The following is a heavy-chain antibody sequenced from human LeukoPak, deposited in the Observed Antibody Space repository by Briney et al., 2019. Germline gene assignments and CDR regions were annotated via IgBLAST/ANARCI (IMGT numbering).Heavy chain of an antibody. CDR2: IYSAGST. J-gene: IGHJ4*02. D-gene: IGHD6-13*01. CDR1: GFTVSSNY. V-gene: IGHV3-53*01. CDR3: AARSGIAAADPLQIDY. Sequence: GGSLRLSCAASGFTVSSNYMTWVRQAPRKGLEWVSVIYSAGSTYYADSVKGRFTISRDNSKNTLYLQMNSLRAEDTAVYYCAARSGIAAADPLQIDYWGQGTLVTVSS.